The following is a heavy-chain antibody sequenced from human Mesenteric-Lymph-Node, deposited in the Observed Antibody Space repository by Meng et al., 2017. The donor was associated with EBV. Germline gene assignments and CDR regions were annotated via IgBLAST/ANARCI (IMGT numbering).Heavy chain of an antibody. CDR3: ARVEQWLLYFDY. CDR2: IYYSGST. V-gene: IGHV4-30-4*01. Sequence: VALQASGPGLVKPSQALSLTSAVSGGSISSGGYYWSWIRQPPGKGLEWIGYIYYSGSTYYNPSLKSRVTISVDTSKNQFSLKLSSVTAADTAVYYCARVEQWLLYFDYWGQGTLVTVSS. CDR1: GGSISSGGYY. D-gene: IGHD6-19*01. J-gene: IGHJ4*02.